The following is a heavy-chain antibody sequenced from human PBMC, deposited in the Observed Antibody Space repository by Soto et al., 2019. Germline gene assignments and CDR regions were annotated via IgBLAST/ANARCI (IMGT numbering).Heavy chain of an antibody. CDR3: DTVFDL. J-gene: IGHJ5*02. CDR2: IDTDGGGT. Sequence: DVQLVESGGGLVQPGGSLRVSCAASGFTLGSHRIHWVRQAPGKGLEWVSRIDTDGGGTSYADSVKGRFTISTDNAKNTVYLQMNGLRAEDTAVYYCDTVFDLWGQGILFTVSS. D-gene: IGHD4-17*01. CDR1: GFTLGSHR. V-gene: IGHV3-74*01.